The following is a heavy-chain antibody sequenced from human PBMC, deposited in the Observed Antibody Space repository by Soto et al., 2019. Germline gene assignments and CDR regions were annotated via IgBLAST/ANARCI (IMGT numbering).Heavy chain of an antibody. V-gene: IGHV4-34*01. Sequence: QVQLQQWGAGLVKPSETLSLSCAVYGQSFSGHSWAWIRQPPGKGLEWIGELNESGSTYYNPSLKSRVTISPDTSKNQFSLKLSSVSAADTAAYFCARGSGIVALPGELEDVKYDYWGQGTLVNVSS. CDR3: ARGSGIVALPGELEDVKYDY. D-gene: IGHD1-1*01. CDR1: GQSFSGHS. J-gene: IGHJ4*02. CDR2: LNESGST.